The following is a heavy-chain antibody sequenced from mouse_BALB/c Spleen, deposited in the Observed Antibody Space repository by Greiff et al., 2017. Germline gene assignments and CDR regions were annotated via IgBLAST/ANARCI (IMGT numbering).Heavy chain of an antibody. CDR2: INPSTGYT. V-gene: IGHV1-7*01. CDR1: GYTFTSYW. CDR3: ARSGNYWGAMDY. D-gene: IGHD2-1*01. Sequence: QVQLQQSGAELAKPGASVKMSCKASGYTFTSYWMHWVKQRPGQGLEWIGYINPSTGYTEYNQKFKDKATLTADKSSSTAYMQLSSLTSEDSAVYYCARSGNYWGAMDYWGQGTSVTVSS. J-gene: IGHJ4*01.